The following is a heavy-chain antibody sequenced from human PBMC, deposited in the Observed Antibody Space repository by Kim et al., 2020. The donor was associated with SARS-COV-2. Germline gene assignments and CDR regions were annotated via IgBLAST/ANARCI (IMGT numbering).Heavy chain of an antibody. V-gene: IGHV4-31*03. D-gene: IGHD3-22*01. CDR1: GGSISSGGYY. Sequence: SETLSLTCTVSGGSISSGGYYWSWIRQHPGKGLEWMGYIYYSGSTDYNPSLKSRVTISVDTSKNQFSLKLSSVTAADTAVDYCARGPTATYYYDSSGYGDAFDIWGQGTLVTVSS. CDR2: IYYSGST. J-gene: IGHJ3*02. CDR3: ARGPTATYYYDSSGYGDAFDI.